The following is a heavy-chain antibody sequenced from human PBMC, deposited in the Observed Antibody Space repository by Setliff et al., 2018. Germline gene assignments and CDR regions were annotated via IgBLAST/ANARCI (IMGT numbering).Heavy chain of an antibody. D-gene: IGHD6-19*01. CDR2: IYYSGST. CDR3: ARAISGWYSAHYYYMDV. V-gene: IGHV4-39*01. J-gene: IGHJ6*03. Sequence: SETLSLTCTLSGGSVSSSVYYWGWIRQPPGKGLEWIGSIYYSGSTYYNPSLRSRVTISVDTSKNQFSLNLRSVTAADTAVYYCARAISGWYSAHYYYMDVWGKGTTVTVSS. CDR1: GGSVSSSVYY.